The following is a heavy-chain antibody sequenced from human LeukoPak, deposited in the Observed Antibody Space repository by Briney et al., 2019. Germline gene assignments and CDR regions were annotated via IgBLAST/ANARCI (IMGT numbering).Heavy chain of an antibody. CDR1: GSTFSSHT. V-gene: IGHV3-48*04. D-gene: IGHD2-15*01. CDR3: ARDFVVVAANNAFDI. J-gene: IGHJ3*02. CDR2: ISSTSSVI. Sequence: PGGSLRLSCAASGSTFSSHTMNWVRQAPGKGLEWISYISSTSSVIYYADSVKGRFTISRDNAKNSLYLQMSSLRAEDTAVYYRARDFVVVAANNAFDIWAKGHWSPSLQ.